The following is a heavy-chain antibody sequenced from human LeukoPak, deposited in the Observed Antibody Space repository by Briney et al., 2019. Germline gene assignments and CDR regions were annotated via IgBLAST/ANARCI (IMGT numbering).Heavy chain of an antibody. V-gene: IGHV3-23*01. Sequence: PGGSLRLSCAASGFTFSSYAMSWVRQAPGKGLEWVSAISGSGGSTYYADSVKGRFTISRDNSKNTLYLQMNSLRAEDTTVYYCAKDSRLPDIYYYYTYGMDGWGQGTTVTVSS. CDR3: AKDSRLPDIYYYYTYGMDG. CDR2: ISGSGGST. D-gene: IGHD2-15*01. CDR1: GFTFSSYA. J-gene: IGHJ6*02.